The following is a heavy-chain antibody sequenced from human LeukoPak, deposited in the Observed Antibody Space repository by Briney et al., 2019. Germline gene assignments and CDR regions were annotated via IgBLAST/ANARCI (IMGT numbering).Heavy chain of an antibody. J-gene: IGHJ6*03. V-gene: IGHV3-23*01. CDR3: AKDITSGTDGYYYMDV. CDR1: KFTFNNYG. CDR2: ISGSGGST. Sequence: GGSLRLSSLASKFTFNNYGMSWVRQAPGKGLEWVSAISGSGGSTYYADSVKGRFTISRDNSKNTLYLQMNSLRAEDTAVYYCAKDITSGTDGYYYMDVWGKGTTVTISS. D-gene: IGHD1-26*01.